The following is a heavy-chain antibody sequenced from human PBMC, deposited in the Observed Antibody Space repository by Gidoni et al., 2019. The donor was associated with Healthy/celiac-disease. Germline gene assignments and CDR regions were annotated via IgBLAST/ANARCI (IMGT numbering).Heavy chain of an antibody. CDR1: GGSISSSSHY. CDR2: IYYSGST. Sequence: QLQLQESGPGLVKPSETLSLTCTVSGGSISSSSHYWGWLRQPPGKGLEWIGSIYYSGSTYYNPSLKSRVTISVDTSKNQFSLKLSSVTAADTAVYYCARSGLWFGELLQTDYWGQGTLVTVSS. V-gene: IGHV4-39*01. D-gene: IGHD3-10*01. J-gene: IGHJ4*02. CDR3: ARSGLWFGELLQTDY.